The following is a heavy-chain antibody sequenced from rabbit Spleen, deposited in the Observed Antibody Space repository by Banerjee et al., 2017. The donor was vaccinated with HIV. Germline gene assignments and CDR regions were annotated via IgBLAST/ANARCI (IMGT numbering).Heavy chain of an antibody. CDR3: ARDTGTSFSTYGMDL. D-gene: IGHD8-1*01. J-gene: IGHJ6*01. Sequence: LVESGGGLVQPGASLTLTCTASGFSFNVNYDMCWVRHAPGKGLEWIGCIYTGNGKTYYASWAKGRFTISKTSSTTVTLQMNSLTAADAATYFCARDTGTSFSTYGMDLWGPGTLVTVS. CDR2: IYTGNGKT. V-gene: IGHV1S40*01. CDR1: GFSFNVNYD.